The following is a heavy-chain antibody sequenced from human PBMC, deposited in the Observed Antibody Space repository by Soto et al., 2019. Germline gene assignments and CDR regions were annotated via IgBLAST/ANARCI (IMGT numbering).Heavy chain of an antibody. Sequence: PGKGLEWIGYIYYSGSTYYNPSLKSRVTISVDTSKNQFSLKLSSVTAEDTAVYYCARDQLYYNDISGRPLNAFDVWGQGTMVTVSS. V-gene: IGHV4-31*02. D-gene: IGHD3-22*01. J-gene: IGHJ3*01. CDR2: IYYSGST. CDR3: ARDQLYYNDISGRPLNAFDV.